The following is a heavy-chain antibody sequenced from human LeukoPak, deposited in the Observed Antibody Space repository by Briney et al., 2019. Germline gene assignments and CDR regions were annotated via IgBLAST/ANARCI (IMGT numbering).Heavy chain of an antibody. CDR1: GFTFSSYW. D-gene: IGHD2-15*01. V-gene: IGHV3-7*04. CDR2: IKEDGSEK. Sequence: SGGSLRLSCAAPGFTFSSYWMSWVRQASGKGLEWVANIKEDGSEKYYVDSVKGRFTISRDNAKKSLYLQMNSLRAEDTAVYYCARDRVRNCFDSWGQGTLVTVSS. J-gene: IGHJ5*01. CDR3: ARDRVRNCFDS.